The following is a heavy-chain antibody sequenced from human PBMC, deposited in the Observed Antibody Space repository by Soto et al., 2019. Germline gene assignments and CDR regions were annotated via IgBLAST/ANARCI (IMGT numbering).Heavy chain of an antibody. J-gene: IGHJ3*02. CDR1: GYTFTSYD. CDR3: ATAEYGSVVDANGAFDI. CDR2: MNPNSGNT. D-gene: IGHD2-15*01. Sequence: ASVKVSCKASGYTFTSYDINWVRQATGQGLEWMGRMNPNSGNTGYAQKFQGRVTMTRNTSISTAYMELSSLRSEDTAVYYCATAEYGSVVDANGAFDISGQGTMVTVSS. V-gene: IGHV1-8*01.